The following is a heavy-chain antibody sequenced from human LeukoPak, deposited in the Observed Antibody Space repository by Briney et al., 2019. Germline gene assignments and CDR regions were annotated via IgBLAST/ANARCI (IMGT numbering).Heavy chain of an antibody. CDR2: INHSGST. CDR1: GGSFSGYY. CDR3: ARRGSGWYKREYYFDY. J-gene: IGHJ4*02. Sequence: SETLSLTCAVYGGSFSGYYWSWIRQPPGKGLEWIGEINHSGSTNYNPSLKSRVTISVDTSKNQFSLKLSSVTAADTAVYYCARRGSGWYKREYYFDYWGQGTLVTVSS. D-gene: IGHD6-19*01. V-gene: IGHV4-34*01.